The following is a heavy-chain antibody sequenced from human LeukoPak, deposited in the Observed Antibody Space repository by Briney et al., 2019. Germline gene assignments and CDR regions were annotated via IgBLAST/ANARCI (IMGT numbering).Heavy chain of an antibody. CDR2: ISWNSGSI. Sequence: LSLTCTVSGGSMRSQYWSWIRQLPGKGLEWVSGISWNSGSIGYADSVKGRFTISRDNAKNSLYLQMNSLRAEDTALYYCAKDIGCSGGSCYPRSNYYGMDVWGQGTTVTVSS. CDR3: AKDIGCSGGSCYPRSNYYGMDV. CDR1: GGSMRSQY. J-gene: IGHJ6*02. D-gene: IGHD2-15*01. V-gene: IGHV3-9*01.